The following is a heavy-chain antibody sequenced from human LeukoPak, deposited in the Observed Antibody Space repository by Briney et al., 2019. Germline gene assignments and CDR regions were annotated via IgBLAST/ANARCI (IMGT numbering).Heavy chain of an antibody. V-gene: IGHV4-34*01. CDR3: ARGRGIAAAFDP. Sequence: GSLRLSCAASGITLSNYATSWVRQPPGKGLEWIGEINHSGSTNYNPSLKSRVTISVDTSKNQFSLKLSSVTAADTAVYYCARGRGIAAAFDPWGQGTLVTVSS. J-gene: IGHJ5*02. CDR1: GITLSNYA. CDR2: INHSGST. D-gene: IGHD6-13*01.